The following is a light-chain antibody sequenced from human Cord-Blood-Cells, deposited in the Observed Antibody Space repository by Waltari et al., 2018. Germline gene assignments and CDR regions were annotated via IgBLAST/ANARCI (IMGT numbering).Light chain of an antibody. CDR2: EGS. J-gene: IGLJ2*01. CDR3: CSYAGSSTFVV. CDR1: SSDVGSYNL. V-gene: IGLV2-23*03. Sequence: QSALTQPASVSGSHGQSITISCTGTSSDVGSYNLVSWYQQHPGKAPKLMIYEGSKRPSGVSKRFSGSKSGNTASLTISGLQAEDEADYYCCSYAGSSTFVVFGGGTKLTVL.